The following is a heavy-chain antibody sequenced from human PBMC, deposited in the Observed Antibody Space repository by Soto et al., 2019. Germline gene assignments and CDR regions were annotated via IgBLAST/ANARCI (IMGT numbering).Heavy chain of an antibody. D-gene: IGHD6-25*01. CDR3: ARGTSGRADY. CDR1: GFTFSNYW. J-gene: IGHJ4*02. CDR2: INSDGSST. Sequence: GGSLRLSCAASGFTFSNYWMHWVRQAPGKGLVWVSRINSDGSSTNYADSVRGRFTISRDNAKNRLYLQMSSLRVGDTAVYYCARGTSGRADYWGQGILVTVSS. V-gene: IGHV3-74*01.